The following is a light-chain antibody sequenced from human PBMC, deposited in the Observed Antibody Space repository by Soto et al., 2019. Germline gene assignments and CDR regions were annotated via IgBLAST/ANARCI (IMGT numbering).Light chain of an antibody. CDR3: AAWDDSLSAWV. CDR2: YGD. CDR1: SSNIGSNA. Sequence: QSVLTQPPSVSEAPRQRVTISCSGSSSNIGSNAVNWYQQLPGKAPQLLIYYGDLLPSGVSDRFSGSKSGTSASLAISGLQSEDEADYYCAAWDDSLSAWVFGGGTKLTVL. V-gene: IGLV1-36*01. J-gene: IGLJ3*02.